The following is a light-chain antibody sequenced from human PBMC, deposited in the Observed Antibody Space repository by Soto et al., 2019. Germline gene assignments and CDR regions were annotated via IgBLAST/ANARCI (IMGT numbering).Light chain of an antibody. V-gene: IGKV2-28*01. Sequence: DIVMAQSPLSLPVTPGEPASISCRSSQSLLHSNGYNYLDWYLQKPGQSPQLLIYLGSNRSSGVPDRFSGSGSGTDFTLKISRVEAEDVGVSYCMQALQTPSKLTFGGGTKVEIK. CDR2: LGS. J-gene: IGKJ4*01. CDR3: MQALQTPSKLT. CDR1: QSLLHSNGYNY.